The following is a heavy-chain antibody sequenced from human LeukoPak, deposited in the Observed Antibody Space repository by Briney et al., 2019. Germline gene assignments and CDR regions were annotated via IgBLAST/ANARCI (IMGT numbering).Heavy chain of an antibody. CDR2: IKYDGNEK. CDR3: ASSSDIYGSGSYFNSLGDV. D-gene: IGHD3-10*01. Sequence: GGSLRLSCAASGFTFSVSWMSWVRQAPGKGLEWVANIKYDGNEKYYVDSVKGRFTISRDNAKNSLYLQMNSLSAEDTAVYYCASSSDIYGSGSYFNSLGDVWGKGTTVSISS. V-gene: IGHV3-7*03. J-gene: IGHJ6*04. CDR1: GFTFSVSW.